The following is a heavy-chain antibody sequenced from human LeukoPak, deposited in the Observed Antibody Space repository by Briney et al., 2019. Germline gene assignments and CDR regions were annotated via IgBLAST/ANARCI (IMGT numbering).Heavy chain of an antibody. CDR3: ARRTSGYDFWSGFDY. J-gene: IGHJ4*02. D-gene: IGHD3-3*01. CDR1: GFTFDRYT. Sequence: PGGSLRLSCDASGFTFDRYTINWVRQAPGKGLEWVSSISSSSNYIYYGDSVKGRFIISRDNAKDSLYLQMNSLRAEDTAVYYCARRTSGYDFWSGFDYWGQGTLVTVSS. V-gene: IGHV3-21*01. CDR2: ISSSSNYI.